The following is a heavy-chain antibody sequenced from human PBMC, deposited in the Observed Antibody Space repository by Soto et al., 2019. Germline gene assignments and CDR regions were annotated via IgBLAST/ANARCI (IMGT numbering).Heavy chain of an antibody. V-gene: IGHV4-39*01. CDR1: GGSISSSSYY. D-gene: IGHD5-18*01. J-gene: IGHJ2*01. CDR2: IYYSGST. CDR3: ARLAYSYGSDCWYFDL. Sequence: PSETLSLTCTVSGGSISSSSYYWGWIRQPPGKGLEWIGSIYYSGSTYYNPSLKSRVTISVDTSKNQFSPKLSSVTAADTAVYYCARLAYSYGSDCWYFDLWGRGTLVTVSS.